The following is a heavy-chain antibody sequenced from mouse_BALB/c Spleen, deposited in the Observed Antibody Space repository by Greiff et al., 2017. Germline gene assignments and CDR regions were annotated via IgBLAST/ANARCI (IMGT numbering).Heavy chain of an antibody. D-gene: IGHD1-1*02. Sequence: LQESGPGLVAPSQSLSITCTVSGFSLTSYGVHWVRQPPGKGLEWLGVIWAGGSTNYNSALMSRLSISKDNSKSQVFLKMNSLQTDDTARYYCARGYGGAMDYWGQGTSVTVSS. V-gene: IGHV2-9*02. CDR3: ARGYGGAMDY. J-gene: IGHJ4*01. CDR2: IWAGGST. CDR1: GFSLTSYG.